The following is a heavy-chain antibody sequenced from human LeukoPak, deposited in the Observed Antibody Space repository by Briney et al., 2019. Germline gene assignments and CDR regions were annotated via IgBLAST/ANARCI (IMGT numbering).Heavy chain of an antibody. CDR1: GGSISSGSYY. CDR2: IYTSGST. Sequence: KPSETLSLTCTVSGGSISSGSYYWSWIRQPAGKGLEWIGRIYTSGSTNYNPSLKSRVTISVDTSKNQFSLKLSSVTAADTAVYYCASLPAANSGGAFDIWGQGTMVTVSS. J-gene: IGHJ3*02. V-gene: IGHV4-61*02. D-gene: IGHD2-2*01. CDR3: ASLPAANSGGAFDI.